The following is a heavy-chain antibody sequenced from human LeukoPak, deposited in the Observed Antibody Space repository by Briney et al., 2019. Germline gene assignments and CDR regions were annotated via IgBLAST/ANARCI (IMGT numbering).Heavy chain of an antibody. CDR1: GFTFSNYD. J-gene: IGHJ3*02. CDR3: AREGYSEAFDI. Sequence: TGGSLRLSCAASGFTFSNYDMHWVRQATGEGLECVSATGRAGNTYYSGSVNGRFTISRENAKNSMYLQMNNLRVGDTAVYYCAREGYSEAFDIWGQGTMVTVSS. V-gene: IGHV3-13*04. D-gene: IGHD2-15*01. CDR2: TGRAGNT.